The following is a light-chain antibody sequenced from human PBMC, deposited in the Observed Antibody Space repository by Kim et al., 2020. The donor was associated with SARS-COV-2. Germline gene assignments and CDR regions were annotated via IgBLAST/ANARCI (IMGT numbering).Light chain of an antibody. V-gene: IGKV1-27*01. CDR1: QDIRNY. J-gene: IGKJ4*01. CDR2: AAS. Sequence: ASVGDRVTITCRASQDIRNYLAWYQQKPGKGPKLLIYAASTLQSGVPSRFSGSGSGTDFTLTISSLQPEDVATYYCQNYNSAPLTFGGGTKVDIK. CDR3: QNYNSAPLT.